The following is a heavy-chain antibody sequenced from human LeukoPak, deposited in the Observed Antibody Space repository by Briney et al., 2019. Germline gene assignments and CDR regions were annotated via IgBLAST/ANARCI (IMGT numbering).Heavy chain of an antibody. J-gene: IGHJ5*02. V-gene: IGHV3-66*01. D-gene: IGHD3-22*01. Sequence: GGSLRLSCAASGFTVSSNYMSWVRQAPGKGLEWVSVIYSGGSTYYADSVKGRFIISRDNSKNTVYLQMNSLRVEDTAVYYCARDTDTSGYFSWFDPWGQGILVTVSS. CDR1: GFTVSSNY. CDR2: IYSGGST. CDR3: ARDTDTSGYFSWFDP.